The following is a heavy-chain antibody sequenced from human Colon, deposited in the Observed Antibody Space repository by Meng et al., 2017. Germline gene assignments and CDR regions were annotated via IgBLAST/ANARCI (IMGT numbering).Heavy chain of an antibody. CDR2: IYSSGST. Sequence: QVQLQESGPGLVNPSETLSLTCTVSGGSISSYYWTWIRQPAGKGLEWIGRIYSSGSTNYNPSLKSRVTMSVDTSKNQVSLNLTSVTAADTAVYYCARDGSGSRPFDYWGQGTLVTVSS. J-gene: IGHJ4*02. CDR1: GGSISSYY. D-gene: IGHD3-10*01. V-gene: IGHV4-4*07. CDR3: ARDGSGSRPFDY.